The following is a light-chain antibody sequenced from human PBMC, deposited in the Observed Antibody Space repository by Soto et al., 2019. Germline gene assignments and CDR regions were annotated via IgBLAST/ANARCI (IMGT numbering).Light chain of an antibody. CDR2: AAS. CDR1: QGISSY. CDR3: QQLNDYPIT. V-gene: IGKV1-9*01. J-gene: IGKJ5*01. Sequence: DIQLTQSPSFLSASVGDRVTITCRASQGISSYLAWYQQKPGEAPKLLIYAASTLQSGVPSRFIGSGSGTEFTLTISSLQPEDFATYYCQQLNDYPITFGQGTRLEIK.